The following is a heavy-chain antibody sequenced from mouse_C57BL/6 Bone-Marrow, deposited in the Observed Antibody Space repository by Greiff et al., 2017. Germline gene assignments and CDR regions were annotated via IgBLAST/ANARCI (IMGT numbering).Heavy chain of an antibody. J-gene: IGHJ4*01. CDR1: GYAFSSYW. D-gene: IGHD6-1*01. CDR2: IYPGDGDT. V-gene: IGHV1-80*01. CDR3: ARRHGPYAMDY. Sequence: QVQLKQSGAELVKPGASVKISCKASGYAFSSYWMDWVKQRPGTGLEWIGQIYPGDGDTNYNGKFKGKATLTADKSSSTAYMQLSSLTSEDSAVYFCARRHGPYAMDYWGQGTSVTVSS.